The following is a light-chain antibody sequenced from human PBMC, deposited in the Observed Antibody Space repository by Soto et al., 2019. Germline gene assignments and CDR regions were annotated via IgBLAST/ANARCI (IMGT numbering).Light chain of an antibody. CDR2: DAS. Sequence: EIVLTQSPATLSLSPGERATLSCRASQSVSRYLAWYQQKPGQAPRLLIYDASNRATGIPARFSGSGSGTDFNLTISSLEPEDFAVYYCQQRSNWATFGPGTKVDIK. J-gene: IGKJ3*01. CDR3: QQRSNWAT. V-gene: IGKV3-11*01. CDR1: QSVSRY.